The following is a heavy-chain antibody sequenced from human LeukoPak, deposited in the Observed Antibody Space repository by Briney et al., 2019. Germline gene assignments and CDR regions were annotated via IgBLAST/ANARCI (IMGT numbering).Heavy chain of an antibody. J-gene: IGHJ4*02. CDR2: IIPIFGTA. V-gene: IGHV1-69*13. Sequence: GASVKVSCKASGGTFISYAISWVRQAPGQGLEWMGGIIPIFGTANYAQKFQGRVTITADESTSTAYMELSSLRSEDTAVYYCARMARASSVFDYWGQGTLVTVSS. CDR1: GGTFISYA. D-gene: IGHD1-26*01. CDR3: ARMARASSVFDY.